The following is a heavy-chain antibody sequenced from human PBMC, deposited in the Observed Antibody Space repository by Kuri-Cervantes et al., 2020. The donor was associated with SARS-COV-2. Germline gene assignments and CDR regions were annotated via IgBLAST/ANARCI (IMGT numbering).Heavy chain of an antibody. D-gene: IGHD3-22*01. CDR3: ARTHDSSGYYYVGRRGQFDY. CDR2: IKQDGSEK. V-gene: IGHV3-7*01. CDR1: GFTFSSYW. J-gene: IGHJ4*02. Sequence: GESLKISCAASGFTFSSYWMSWVRQAPGKGLEWVANIKQDGSEKYYVDSVKGRFTISRDNAKNSLYLQMNSLRAEDTAVYYCARTHDSSGYYYVGRRGQFDYWGQGTLVTVSS.